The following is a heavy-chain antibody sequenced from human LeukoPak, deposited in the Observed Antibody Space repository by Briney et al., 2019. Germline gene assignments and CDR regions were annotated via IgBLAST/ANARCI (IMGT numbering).Heavy chain of an antibody. CDR2: VYYSGST. J-gene: IGHJ4*02. D-gene: IGHD5-24*01. V-gene: IGHV4-59*08. Sequence: PSETLSLTCSVSGGSISYYYWSWIRLPPGRGLEWIGYVYYSGSTNYNPSLKSRVTISVDTSKNQFSLKLSSVTAADTAVYYCARATRRDGYNLDYWGQGTLVTVSS. CDR1: GGSISYYY. CDR3: ARATRRDGYNLDY.